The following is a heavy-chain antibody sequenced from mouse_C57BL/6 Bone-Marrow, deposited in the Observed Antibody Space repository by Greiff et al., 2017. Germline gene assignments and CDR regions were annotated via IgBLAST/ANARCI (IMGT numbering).Heavy chain of an antibody. CDR2: IDPSDSET. V-gene: IGHV1-52*01. CDR3: ARAGFYAMDY. J-gene: IGHJ4*01. CDR1: CYTFTSYW. Sequence: VQLQHPGAELVRPGSSVKLSCQASCYTFTSYWMHWVKQRPIQGLEWLGNIDPSDSETHSNPKFKDKATLTVDQSSSKAYMQHSSLKYEDSAVYYCARAGFYAMDYWGQGTSVTVSS.